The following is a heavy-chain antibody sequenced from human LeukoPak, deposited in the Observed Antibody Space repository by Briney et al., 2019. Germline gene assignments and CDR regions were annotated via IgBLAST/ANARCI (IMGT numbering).Heavy chain of an antibody. D-gene: IGHD2-8*01. J-gene: IGHJ3*02. CDR2: ISYIGST. V-gene: IGHV4-59*11. Sequence: SETLSLTCTVSDASISGRYLTWIRQPPGKGLEWIGYISYIGSTNYNPSLKSRVTISVDTSKNQFSLKLSSVTAADTAVYYCARDQISMNAFDMWGQGTMVTVSS. CDR3: ARDQISMNAFDM. CDR1: DASISGRY.